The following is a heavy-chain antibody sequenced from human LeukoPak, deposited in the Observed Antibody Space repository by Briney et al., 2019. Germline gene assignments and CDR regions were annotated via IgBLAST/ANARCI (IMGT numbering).Heavy chain of an antibody. D-gene: IGHD1-26*01. Sequence: SETLSLTCTVSGGSISSSSYYWGWIRQPPGKGLEWMGCIYYSGSTNYNPSLKSRVTISVDTSKNQFSLKLSSVTAADTAVHYCARGPREGAWYFDLWGRGTLVTVSS. J-gene: IGHJ2*01. CDR1: GGSISSSSYY. CDR3: ARGPREGAWYFDL. V-gene: IGHV4-61*05. CDR2: IYYSGST.